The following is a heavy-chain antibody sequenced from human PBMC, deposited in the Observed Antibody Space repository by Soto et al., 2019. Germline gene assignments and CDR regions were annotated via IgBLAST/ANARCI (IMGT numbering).Heavy chain of an antibody. J-gene: IGHJ4*02. D-gene: IGHD2-2*01. CDR1: GGSFSGYY. CDR2: INHSGST. V-gene: IGHV4-34*01. Sequence: SETLSLTFAVYGGSFSGYYWSWIRQPPGKGLEWIGEINHSGSTNYNPSLKSRVTISVDTSKKQFSLKLSSVTAADTAVYYCAMGFGKVVPAAIRYWGQGTLVTVSS. CDR3: AMGFGKVVPAAIRY.